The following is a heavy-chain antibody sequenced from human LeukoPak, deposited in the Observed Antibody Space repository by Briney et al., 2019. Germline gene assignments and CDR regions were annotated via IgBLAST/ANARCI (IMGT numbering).Heavy chain of an antibody. CDR1: GFTFSSYS. Sequence: GGSLRLSCAASGFTFSSYSMNWVRQAPGKGLEWVSSISSSSSCIYYADSVKGRFTLSRDNAKNSLYLQMNSLRAEDTAVYYCARDGSRETGYLEWSELFGGPKYYYYYYYMDVWGKGTTVTISS. J-gene: IGHJ6*03. D-gene: IGHD3-3*01. CDR3: ARDGSRETGYLEWSELFGGPKYYYYYYYMDV. CDR2: ISSSSSCI. V-gene: IGHV3-21*01.